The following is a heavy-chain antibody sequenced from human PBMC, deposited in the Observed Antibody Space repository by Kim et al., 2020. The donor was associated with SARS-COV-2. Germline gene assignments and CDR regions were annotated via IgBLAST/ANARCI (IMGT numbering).Heavy chain of an antibody. CDR1: GGTFSSYA. Sequence: SVKVSCKASGGTFSSYAISWVRQAPGQGLEWMGGIIPIFGTANYAQKFQGRVTITADESTSTAYMELSSLRSEDTAVYYCAREDSSGYFGSRYYYGMDVWGQGTTVTVSS. CDR2: IIPIFGTA. V-gene: IGHV1-69*13. J-gene: IGHJ6*02. CDR3: AREDSSGYFGSRYYYGMDV. D-gene: IGHD3-22*01.